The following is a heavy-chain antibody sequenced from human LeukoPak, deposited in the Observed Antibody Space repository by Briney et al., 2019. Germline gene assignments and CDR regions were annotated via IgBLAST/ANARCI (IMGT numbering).Heavy chain of an antibody. V-gene: IGHV3-48*01. D-gene: IGHD3-10*01. CDR3: ARDQYSYGSGSYYRGLDY. J-gene: IGHJ4*02. CDR1: GFTFSSYS. Sequence: PGGSLRLSCAASGFTFSSYSMNWVRQAPGKGLEWVSYISSSSSTIYYADSVKGRFTISRDNAKNSLYLQMNSLRAEDTAVYYCARDQYSYGSGSYYRGLDYWGQGILVTVSS. CDR2: ISSSSSTI.